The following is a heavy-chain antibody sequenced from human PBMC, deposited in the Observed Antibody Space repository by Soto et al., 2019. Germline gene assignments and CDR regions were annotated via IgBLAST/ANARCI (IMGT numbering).Heavy chain of an antibody. Sequence: PGGSLRLSCAASGFTFSSYWMSWVRQAPGRGLEWVANIKQDGSEKYYVDSVKGRFTISRDNAKNSLYLQMNNLRAEDTAVYYCAGDIVAPNYYYYDMDVWGKGTTVTVSS. CDR1: GFTFSSYW. D-gene: IGHD2-15*01. V-gene: IGHV3-7*01. J-gene: IGHJ6*03. CDR3: AGDIVAPNYYYYDMDV. CDR2: IKQDGSEK.